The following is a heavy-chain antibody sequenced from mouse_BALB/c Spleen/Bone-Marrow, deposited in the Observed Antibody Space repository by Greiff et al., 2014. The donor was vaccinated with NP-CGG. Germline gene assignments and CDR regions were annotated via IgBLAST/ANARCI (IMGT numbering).Heavy chain of an antibody. CDR3: ARDRAARATGYYFDY. CDR1: GFTFTDYY. D-gene: IGHD3-1*01. Sequence: EVKLVESGGGLVQPGGSLRLSCATSGFTFTDYYMSWVRQPPGKALEWLGFISNKANGYTTEYSASVKGRFTISRNTSQSNLYLQMNTLRAEDSATYYCARDRAARATGYYFDYLGQGTTLTGSS. CDR2: ISNKANGYTT. V-gene: IGHV7-3*02. J-gene: IGHJ2*01.